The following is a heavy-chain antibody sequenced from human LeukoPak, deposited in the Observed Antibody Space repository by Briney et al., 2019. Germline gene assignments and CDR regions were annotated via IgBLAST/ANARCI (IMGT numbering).Heavy chain of an antibody. J-gene: IGHJ5*02. CDR1: GFTVSSNY. Sequence: GGSLRLSCAAPGFTVSSNYMSWVRQAPGKGLEWVSVIYIGGTTYYADSVKGRFTISRHNSKNTLYPQMNGLRADDTAVCYCARGVTPDWFYPTGQGTLVTVSS. CDR3: ARGVTPDWFYP. D-gene: IGHD2-21*02. CDR2: IYIGGTT. V-gene: IGHV3-66*01.